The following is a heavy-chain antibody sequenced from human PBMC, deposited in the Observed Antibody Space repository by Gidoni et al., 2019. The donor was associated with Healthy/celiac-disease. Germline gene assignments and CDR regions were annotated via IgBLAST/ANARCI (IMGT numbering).Heavy chain of an antibody. V-gene: IGHV4-34*01. CDR1: GGSFSGYY. Sequence: QVQLQQWGAGLLKPSETLSLTCAVYGGSFSGYYWSWIRQPPGKGLEWIGEINHSGSTNYNPSLKSRVTISVDTSKNQFSLKLSSVTAADTAVYYCARFMDRVDFWSGRTYYFDYWGQGTLVTVSS. J-gene: IGHJ4*02. CDR2: INHSGST. D-gene: IGHD3-3*01. CDR3: ARFMDRVDFWSGRTYYFDY.